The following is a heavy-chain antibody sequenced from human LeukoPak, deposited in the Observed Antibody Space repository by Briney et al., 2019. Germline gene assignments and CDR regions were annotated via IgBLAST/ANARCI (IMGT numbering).Heavy chain of an antibody. CDR1: GFTVSNNY. D-gene: IGHD2-21*01. J-gene: IGHJ4*02. Sequence: GGSLRLSCAASGFTVSNNYMRWVRQAPGKGLEWVSLIYCGGSTYHADSVQGRITISRDSSQNTLLPQMNRLRPDDAAVYYCAKAPGTTCRGSYCYPSDYWSQGTLVTV. CDR2: IYCGGST. V-gene: IGHV3-53*01. CDR3: AKAPGTTCRGSYCYPSDY.